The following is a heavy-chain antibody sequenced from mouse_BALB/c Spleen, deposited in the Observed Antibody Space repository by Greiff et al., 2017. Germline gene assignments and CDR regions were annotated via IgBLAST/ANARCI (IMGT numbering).Heavy chain of an antibody. CDR3: ARHEEGGTGYFDY. Sequence: SGPELVKPGASVKVSCKASGYSFTDYNMYWVKQSHGKSLEWIGYIDPYNGGTSYNQKFKDKATLTADKSSSTVYMELSRLTSEDSAVYFCARHEEGGTGYFDYWGQGTTLTVSS. V-gene: IGHV1S135*01. D-gene: IGHD3-3*01. CDR1: GYSFTDYN. CDR2: IDPYNGGT. J-gene: IGHJ2*01.